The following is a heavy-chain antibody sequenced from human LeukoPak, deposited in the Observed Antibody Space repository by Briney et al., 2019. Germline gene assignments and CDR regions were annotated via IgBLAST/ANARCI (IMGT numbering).Heavy chain of an antibody. D-gene: IGHD3-16*01. CDR1: GGTFSSYA. CDR3: ARNLVSGRGDY. Sequence: GASVKVSCKASGGTFSSYAISWVRQAPGQGLEWMGRIIPIFGTANYAQKFQGRVTLTTDESTSTAYMELSSLRSEDTAVYYCARNLVSGRGDYWGQGTLVTVSS. J-gene: IGHJ4*02. CDR2: IIPIFGTA. V-gene: IGHV1-69*05.